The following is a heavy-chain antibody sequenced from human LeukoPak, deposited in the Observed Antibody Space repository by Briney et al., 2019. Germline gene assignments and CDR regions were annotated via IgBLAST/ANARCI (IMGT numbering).Heavy chain of an antibody. CDR3: AKRGVQGYMDV. CDR1: GFSFGGFY. D-gene: IGHD1-26*01. V-gene: IGHV3-23*01. CDR2: INGDCEFT. Sequence: GGSLRLSCEDSGFSFGGFYMHWVRQAPGKGLEWVSTINGDCEFTVYAASVKGRFTISRDNSKNTLILQMTSLRAEDTALYYCAKRGVQGYMDVWGKGTTVIVSS. J-gene: IGHJ6*03.